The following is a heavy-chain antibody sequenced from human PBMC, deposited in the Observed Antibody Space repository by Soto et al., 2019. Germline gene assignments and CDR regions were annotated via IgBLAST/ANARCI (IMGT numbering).Heavy chain of an antibody. V-gene: IGHV1-2*02. Sequence: ASLQVSCKASGYTFTVCYMHWVRQAPGQGLEWMGWINPKSGGTMYPQKFQGRVTMTWDTSISTAYMALTRLRSDDTAVYYCARDLAKGGGSAGFDYWGPGTLVTVSS. CDR1: GYTFTVCY. J-gene: IGHJ4*02. CDR3: ARDLAKGGGSAGFDY. CDR2: INPKSGGT. D-gene: IGHD1-26*01.